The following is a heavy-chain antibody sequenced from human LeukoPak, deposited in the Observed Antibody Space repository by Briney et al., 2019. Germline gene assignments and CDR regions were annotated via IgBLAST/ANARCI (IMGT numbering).Heavy chain of an antibody. CDR2: ISGSGGST. J-gene: IGHJ4*02. CDR1: GFTFSSYA. V-gene: IGHV3-23*01. D-gene: IGHD3-22*01. CDR3: ARKPTRDYYDSSGYYLR. Sequence: GGSLRLSCAASGFTFSSYAMSWVRQAPGKGLEWVSAISGSGGSTYYADSVKGQFTISRDNSKNTLYLQMNSLRAEDTAVYYCARKPTRDYYDSSGYYLRWGQGTLVTVSS.